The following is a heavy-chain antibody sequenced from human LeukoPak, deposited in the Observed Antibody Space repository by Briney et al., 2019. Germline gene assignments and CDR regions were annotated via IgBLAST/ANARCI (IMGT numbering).Heavy chain of an antibody. D-gene: IGHD6-13*01. J-gene: IGHJ5*02. Sequence: ASVKVSCKASGYTFTNYYIHWVRQAPGQGLGWMGIINPSGGSTTYAQKFQGRVTMTRDMSTSTVYMELSSLRSEDTAVYYCARGGYSSPRGWFDPWGQGTLVTVSS. CDR3: ARGGYSSPRGWFDP. CDR1: GYTFTNYY. CDR2: INPSGGST. V-gene: IGHV1-46*01.